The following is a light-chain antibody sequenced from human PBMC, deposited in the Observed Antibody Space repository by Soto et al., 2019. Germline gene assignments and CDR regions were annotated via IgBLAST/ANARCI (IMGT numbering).Light chain of an antibody. CDR1: SSDVGGYDY. V-gene: IGLV2-14*01. J-gene: IGLJ3*02. Sequence: QSALTQPASVSGSPGQSITISCTGTSSDVGGYDYVSWYQQHPGKAPKFMIYEVTNRPSGVSNRFSGSKSGNTASLTISKLQAEDEADYYCSSYSSSGTLGVFGGGTKLTVL. CDR2: EVT. CDR3: SSYSSSGTLGV.